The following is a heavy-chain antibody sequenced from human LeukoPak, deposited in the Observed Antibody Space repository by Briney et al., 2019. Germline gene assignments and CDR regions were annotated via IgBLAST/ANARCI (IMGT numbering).Heavy chain of an antibody. CDR2: ISTDGVT. V-gene: IGHV3-66*02. D-gene: IGHD1-26*01. J-gene: IGHJ4*02. Sequence: PGGSLGLSCAASGFSVRSEYMNWVRQAPGKGLEWLSVISTDGVTYFTDSVRGRFTVSRDNSKNTVYLQMNSLRAEDTAVYYCARDTSSGSFYYLDSWGQGTLVAVSS. CDR3: ARDTSSGSFYYLDS. CDR1: GFSVRSEY.